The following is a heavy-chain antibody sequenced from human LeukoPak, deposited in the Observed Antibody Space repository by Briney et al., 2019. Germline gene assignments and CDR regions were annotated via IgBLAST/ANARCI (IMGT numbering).Heavy chain of an antibody. D-gene: IGHD4-17*01. J-gene: IGHJ4*02. Sequence: GGSLRLSCAASGFTFSSYSMNWVRQAPGKGLEWVSSISSSSSYIYYADSVKGRFTISRDNAKNSLYPQMNSLRAEDTAVYYCARDSDYGDTLGPFDYWGQGTLVTVSS. CDR1: GFTFSSYS. V-gene: IGHV3-21*01. CDR2: ISSSSSYI. CDR3: ARDSDYGDTLGPFDY.